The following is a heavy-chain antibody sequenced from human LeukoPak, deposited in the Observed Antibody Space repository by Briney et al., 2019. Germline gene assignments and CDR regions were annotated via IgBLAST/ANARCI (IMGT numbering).Heavy chain of an antibody. CDR3: ARGGVTGAPNYY. V-gene: IGHV3-74*01. D-gene: IGHD1-20*01. CDR1: GFTFSNYW. Sequence: PGGSLRLSCAASGFTFSNYWMHWVRQAPGKGLVWVSRVNSDGSSTTYADSVKGRFTISRDNAKNTLYLQMSSLRAEDTAVYYCARGGVTGAPNYYWGQGTLATVSS. J-gene: IGHJ4*02. CDR2: VNSDGSST.